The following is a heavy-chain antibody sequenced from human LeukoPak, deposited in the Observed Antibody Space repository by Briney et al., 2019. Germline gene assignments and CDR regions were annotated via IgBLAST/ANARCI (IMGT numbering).Heavy chain of an antibody. Sequence: GGSMRLSRAAYGFTFSSFSINWVRQAPGKGLEWVSSISSSSSYIYYADSVKGRFTISRDNAKNSLYLQMNSLRAEDTAVYYCASTADYDSTYYYYCYMDVWGKGTTVTVSS. D-gene: IGHD3-22*01. J-gene: IGHJ6*03. CDR1: GFTFSSFS. CDR3: ASTADYDSTYYYYCYMDV. V-gene: IGHV3-21*01. CDR2: ISSSSSYI.